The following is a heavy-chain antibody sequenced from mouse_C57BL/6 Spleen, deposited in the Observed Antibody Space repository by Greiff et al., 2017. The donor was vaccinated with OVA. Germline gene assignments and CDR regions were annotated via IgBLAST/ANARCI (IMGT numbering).Heavy chain of an antibody. J-gene: IGHJ4*01. Sequence: QVQLQQSGAELVKPGASVKLSCKASGYTFTSYWMHWVKQRPGQGLEWIGMIHPNSGSTNYNEKFKSKATLTVDKSSSTAYMQRSSLTSEDSAVYYCARSPIYDGYMDYWGQGTSVTVSS. V-gene: IGHV1-64*01. CDR1: GYTFTSYW. D-gene: IGHD2-3*01. CDR3: ARSPIYDGYMDY. CDR2: IHPNSGST.